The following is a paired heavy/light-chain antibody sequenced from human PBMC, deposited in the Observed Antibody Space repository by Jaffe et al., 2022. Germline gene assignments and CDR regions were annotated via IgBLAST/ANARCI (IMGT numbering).Light chain of an antibody. J-gene: IGKJ1*01. V-gene: IGKV1-39*01. CDR1: QSITNY. CDR3: QQSYSTPVT. Sequence: DIQMTQSPSSLSASVGDRVTITCRASQSITNYLNWYQQKPGKAPKLLIYAASSLQSGVPSRFSGSGSGTDFTLTISSLQPEDFATYYCQQSYSTPVTFGQGTKVEIK. CDR2: AAS.
Heavy chain of an antibody. J-gene: IGHJ5*02. CDR1: GYTFTSYY. Sequence: QVQLVQSGAEVKKPGASVKVSCKASGYTFTSYYMHWVRQAPGQGLEWMGIINPSGGSTSYAQKFQGRVTMTRDTSTSTVYMELSSLKSEDTAVYYCARDCRPIYDSSRVLFDPWGQGTLVTVSS. CDR2: INPSGGST. CDR3: ARDCRPIYDSSRVLFDP. V-gene: IGHV1-46*01. D-gene: IGHD3-22*01.